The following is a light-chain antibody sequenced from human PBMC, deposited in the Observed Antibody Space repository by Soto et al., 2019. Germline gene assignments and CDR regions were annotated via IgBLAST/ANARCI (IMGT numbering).Light chain of an antibody. J-gene: IGLJ1*01. V-gene: IGLV1-40*01. CDR3: QSYDSSLSGYV. CDR2: GNI. CDR1: SSNIGAHYA. Sequence: QSVLTQPPSVSGAPGQRVTLSCTGSSSNIGAHYAVHWYQQLPGTAPKLLIFGNINRPSGVPDRFSGSKSGTSASLAITGLQAKDEADYFCQSYDSSLSGYVFGTGTKVTVL.